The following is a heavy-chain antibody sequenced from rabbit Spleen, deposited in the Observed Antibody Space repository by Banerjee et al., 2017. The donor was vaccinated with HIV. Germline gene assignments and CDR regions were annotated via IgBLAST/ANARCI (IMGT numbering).Heavy chain of an antibody. CDR2: IAAGVSFTT. CDR1: GFDLSSNV. Sequence: QEQLVESGGGLVQPEGSLALTCKASGFDLSSNVMCWVRQPPGKGPEWIACIAAGVSFTTYYATWAKGRFTISKTSSTTVTLQMTSLTAADTATYFCARNYVNAFDPWGPGTLVTVS. J-gene: IGHJ2*01. CDR3: ARNYVNAFDP. D-gene: IGHD1-1*01. V-gene: IGHV1S45*01.